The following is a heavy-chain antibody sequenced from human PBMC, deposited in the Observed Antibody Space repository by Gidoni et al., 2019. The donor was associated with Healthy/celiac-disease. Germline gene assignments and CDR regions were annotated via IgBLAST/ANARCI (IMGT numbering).Heavy chain of an antibody. V-gene: IGHV4-59*01. CDR3: ARDQGYSSSEGFDY. D-gene: IGHD6-6*01. J-gene: IGHJ4*02. CDR1: GGSISSYY. Sequence: QVQLQESGPGLVKPSEPLSLTCTVSGGSISSYYWSCIRQPPGKGLEWSGYIYYSGSTNYNPSLKSRVTISVDTSKNQFSLKLSSVTAADTAVYYCARDQGYSSSEGFDYWGQGTLVTVSS. CDR2: IYYSGST.